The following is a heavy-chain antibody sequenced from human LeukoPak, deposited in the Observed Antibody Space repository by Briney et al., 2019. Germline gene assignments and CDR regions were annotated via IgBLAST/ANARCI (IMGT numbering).Heavy chain of an antibody. CDR3: ARASITMVRGEDYGMDV. Sequence: PGGSLRLSCAASGFTFSSYEMNWVRQAPGKGPEWVSYISSSGSTIYYADSVKGRFTISRDNGKNSLYLQMNSLRAEDTAVYYCARASITMVRGEDYGMDVWGKGTTVTVSS. CDR2: ISSSGSTI. D-gene: IGHD3-10*01. V-gene: IGHV3-48*03. J-gene: IGHJ6*04. CDR1: GFTFSSYE.